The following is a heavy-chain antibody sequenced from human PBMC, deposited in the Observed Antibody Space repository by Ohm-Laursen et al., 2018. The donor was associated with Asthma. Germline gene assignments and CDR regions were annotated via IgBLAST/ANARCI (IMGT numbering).Heavy chain of an antibody. CDR1: GGTFSSYA. CDR2: TIPIFGTA. J-gene: IGHJ6*02. CDR3: ARDIVVATWYYGMDV. Sequence: GASVKVSCKTSGGTFSSYAISWVRQAPGQGLEWLGGTIPIFGTANNAQKFQGRVTIPADESTSTAYMELSSLRSEDTAVYYCARDIVVATWYYGMDVWGQGTTVTVSS. V-gene: IGHV1-69*13. D-gene: IGHD2-21*01.